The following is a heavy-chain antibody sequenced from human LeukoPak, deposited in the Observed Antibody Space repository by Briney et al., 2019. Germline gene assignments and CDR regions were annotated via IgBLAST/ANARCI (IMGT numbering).Heavy chain of an antibody. Sequence: SETLSLTCTVSGGSITSGSHYWGWIRQPPGKRLEWIGSIYYNGGAYYNPSLKSRVTISVDTSKNQFSLKLSSVTAADMAVYYCARLSGTHYEAIDYWGQGTLVTVSS. D-gene: IGHD1-14*01. CDR1: GGSITSGSHY. J-gene: IGHJ4*02. V-gene: IGHV4-39*01. CDR3: ARLSGTHYEAIDY. CDR2: IYYNGGA.